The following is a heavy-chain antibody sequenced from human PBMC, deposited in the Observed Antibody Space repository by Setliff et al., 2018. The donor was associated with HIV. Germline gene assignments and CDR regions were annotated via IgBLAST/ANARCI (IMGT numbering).Heavy chain of an antibody. CDR2: IYTSGST. D-gene: IGHD5-12*01. Sequence: KASETLSLTCTVSGGSISSYYWSWIRQPAGKGLEWIGRIYTSGSTDYNPSLKSRVTMSVDTSKNQFSLKVRYVTAADTAIYYCAREIWGQVAHVPYGMDVWGQGTTVTVSS. J-gene: IGHJ6*02. CDR3: AREIWGQVAHVPYGMDV. CDR1: GGSISSYY. V-gene: IGHV4-4*07.